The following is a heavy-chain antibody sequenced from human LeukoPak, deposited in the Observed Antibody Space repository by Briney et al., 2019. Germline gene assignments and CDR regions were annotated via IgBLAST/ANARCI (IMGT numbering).Heavy chain of an antibody. D-gene: IGHD5-12*01. V-gene: IGHV4-61*02. Sequence: SQTLSLTCTVSGGSISSGSYYWSWIRQPAGKGLEWIGRIYTSGSTNYNPSLKSRVTISVDTSKNQFSLKLSSVTAADTAVYYCAREGIVATIPFDYWGQGTLVTVSS. CDR2: IYTSGST. CDR1: GGSISSGSYY. J-gene: IGHJ4*02. CDR3: AREGIVATIPFDY.